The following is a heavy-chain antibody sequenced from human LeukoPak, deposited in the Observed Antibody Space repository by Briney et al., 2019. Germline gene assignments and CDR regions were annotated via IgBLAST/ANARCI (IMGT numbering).Heavy chain of an antibody. Sequence: SVKVSCKASGGTFSSYAISWVRQDPGQGLEWMGGIIPIFGTANYAQKFQGRVTITADESTSTAYMELSSLRSEDTAVYYCARAMVRGAKRLRFDYWGQGTLVTVSS. CDR2: IIPIFGTA. V-gene: IGHV1-69*13. CDR3: ARAMVRGAKRLRFDY. J-gene: IGHJ4*02. CDR1: GGTFSSYA. D-gene: IGHD3-10*01.